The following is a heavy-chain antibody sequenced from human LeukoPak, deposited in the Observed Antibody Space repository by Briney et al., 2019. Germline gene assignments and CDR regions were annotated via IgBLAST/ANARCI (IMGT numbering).Heavy chain of an antibody. Sequence: SETLSLTCTVSGGSISGYYWSWIRQPPGKGLEWIGYIYHSGSTYYNPSLKSRVTISVDRSKNQFSLKLSSVTAADTAVYYCARVQGSSWYFNWFDPWGQGTLVTVSS. J-gene: IGHJ5*02. D-gene: IGHD6-13*01. CDR2: IYHSGST. CDR3: ARVQGSSWYFNWFDP. CDR1: GGSISGYY. V-gene: IGHV4-30-2*01.